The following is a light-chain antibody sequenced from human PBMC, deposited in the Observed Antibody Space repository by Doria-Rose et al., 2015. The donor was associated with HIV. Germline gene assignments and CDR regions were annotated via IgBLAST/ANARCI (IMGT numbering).Light chain of an antibody. CDR1: QSITRW. J-gene: IGKJ2*02. V-gene: IGKV1-5*03. CDR3: QQYSSYSPWT. CDR2: KAS. Sequence: DIRLTQSPSTLSASVGDSVTITCRASQSITRWLAWYQQKPGKAPKLTIYKASLLESGVPSRFSGSGSGTEFTLTISSLQPDDFATYYCQQYSSYSPWTFGPGTKLKIK.